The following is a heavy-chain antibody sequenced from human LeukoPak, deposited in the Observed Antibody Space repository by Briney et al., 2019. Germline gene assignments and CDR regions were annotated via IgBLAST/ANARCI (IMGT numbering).Heavy chain of an antibody. D-gene: IGHD2-21*01. CDR3: VKDPRDTYGTNWFVS. Sequence: PGGSLRLSCVASGFSFGNYAMSWVRRAPGKGLQWVSQICGTGGATWYAGFARDRFTISRDNSKKTLYLQMSGLRVEDTAMYYCVKDPRDTYGTNWFVSWGQGTLLIVSS. J-gene: IGHJ5*01. V-gene: IGHV3-23*01. CDR2: ICGTGGAT. CDR1: GFSFGNYA.